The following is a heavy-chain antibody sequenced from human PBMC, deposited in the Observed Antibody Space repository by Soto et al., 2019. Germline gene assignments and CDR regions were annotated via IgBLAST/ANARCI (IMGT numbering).Heavy chain of an antibody. CDR1: GDSINSFSDY. V-gene: IGHV4-39*01. CDR2: IESSGPT. J-gene: IGHJ4*02. CDR3: ARRYGGTLDY. D-gene: IGHD4-17*01. Sequence: SETLSLTCLVSGDSINSFSDYWAWIRQPPGKGPEWIASIESSGPTFYNPSLKSRVFISLDTSKNEFSLKVNSVTAADTAVYYCARRYGGTLDYWGQGTLVTVSS.